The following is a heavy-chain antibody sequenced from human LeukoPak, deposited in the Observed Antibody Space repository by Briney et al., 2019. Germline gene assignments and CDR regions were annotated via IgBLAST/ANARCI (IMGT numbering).Heavy chain of an antibody. CDR3: ASRGTTGTTGNY. CDR1: GYTFTAYY. CDR2: INPNSSGT. J-gene: IGHJ4*02. V-gene: IGHV1-2*02. Sequence: ASVKVSCKTSGYTFTAYYMHWVRQAPGQGRERMEWINPNSSGTNYARKFQGRVTWTRDTSISAAYMELTRLRFDETGVYYCASRGTTGTTGNYWGKGTLVTVSS. D-gene: IGHD1-1*01.